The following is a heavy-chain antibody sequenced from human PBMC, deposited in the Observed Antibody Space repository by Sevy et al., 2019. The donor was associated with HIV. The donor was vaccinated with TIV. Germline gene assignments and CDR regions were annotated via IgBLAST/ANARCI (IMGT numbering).Heavy chain of an antibody. CDR3: AGFEYGDYTNLFDP. J-gene: IGHJ5*02. Sequence: SESLSLTCTVSGGSISSSSYSWGWIRQPPGKGLEWIGNIYYSGSSYYNPSLNSRVTISVVTSKNQFSLKLTSVTAADTAVYYCAGFEYGDYTNLFDPWGQGTLVTVSS. V-gene: IGHV4-39*01. D-gene: IGHD4-17*01. CDR1: GGSISSSSYS. CDR2: IYYSGSS.